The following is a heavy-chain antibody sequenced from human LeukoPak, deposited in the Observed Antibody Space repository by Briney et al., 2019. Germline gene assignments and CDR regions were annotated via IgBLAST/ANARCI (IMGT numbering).Heavy chain of an antibody. CDR1: GYTFTGYY. Sequence: ASVKVSCKASGYTFTGYYMHWVRQAPGQGLEWMGWINPNSGGTNYAQKFQGWVTMTRDTSISIAYMELSRLRSDDTAVYYCARDSRSIGSSWSGTGMDVWGQGTTVTVSS. J-gene: IGHJ6*02. CDR3: ARDSRSIGSSWSGTGMDV. CDR2: INPNSGGT. V-gene: IGHV1-2*04. D-gene: IGHD6-13*01.